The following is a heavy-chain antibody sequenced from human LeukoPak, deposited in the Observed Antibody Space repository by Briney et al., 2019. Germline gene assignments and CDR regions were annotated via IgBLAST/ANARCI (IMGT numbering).Heavy chain of an antibody. CDR3: ARSMTTVTRGPLGY. J-gene: IGHJ4*02. CDR2: IIPIFGTA. Sequence: GASVKVSCKASGGTFSSYAISWVRQAPGQGLEWMGGIIPIFGTANHAQKFQGRVTITADESTSTAYMELSSLRSEDTAVYYCARSMTTVTRGPLGYWGQGTLVTVSS. D-gene: IGHD4-17*01. V-gene: IGHV1-69*13. CDR1: GGTFSSYA.